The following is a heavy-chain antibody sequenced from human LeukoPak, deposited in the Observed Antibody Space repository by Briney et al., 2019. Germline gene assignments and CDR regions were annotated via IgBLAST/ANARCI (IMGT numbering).Heavy chain of an antibody. CDR1: GYTFTSYG. Sequence: ASVKASCKASGYTFTSYGISWVRQAPGQGLEWMGWISAYNGNTNYAQKLQGRVTMTTDTSTSTAYMELRSLRSDDTAVYYCARVGHSSSLTPKNWFDPWGQGTLVTVSS. J-gene: IGHJ5*02. D-gene: IGHD6-13*01. CDR2: ISAYNGNT. V-gene: IGHV1-18*01. CDR3: ARVGHSSSLTPKNWFDP.